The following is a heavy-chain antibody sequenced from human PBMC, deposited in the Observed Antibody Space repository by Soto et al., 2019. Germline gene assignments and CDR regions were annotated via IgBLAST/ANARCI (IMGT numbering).Heavy chain of an antibody. V-gene: IGHV4-39*01. CDR3: ARLEPGIAAAGPNWFDP. CDR1: GGSISSSSYY. D-gene: IGHD6-13*01. Sequence: QLQLQESGPGLVKPSETLSLTCTVSGGSISSSSYYWGWIRQPPGKGLEWIGSIYYSGSTYYNPSRSRRVTIAVDTSKHQCSLKLSSVTAADTAVYYCARLEPGIAAAGPNWFDPWGQGTLVTVSS. J-gene: IGHJ5*02. CDR2: IYYSGST.